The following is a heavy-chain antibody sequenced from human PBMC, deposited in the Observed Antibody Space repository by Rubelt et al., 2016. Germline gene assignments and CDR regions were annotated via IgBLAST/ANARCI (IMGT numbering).Heavy chain of an antibody. V-gene: IGHV3-7*04. J-gene: IGHJ6*02. CDR2: LKQDGDEK. CDR3: GRDMNV. Sequence: EVQLVESGGGLVQPGGSLRLSCAASGFTFSTYWMSWVRQAPGKGLEWVANLKQDGDEKNYVATVKGSLLIAREKAKNSLYLHMVSLRAEDTAVYYCGRDMNVWGQGTTVTVSS. CDR1: GFTFSTYW.